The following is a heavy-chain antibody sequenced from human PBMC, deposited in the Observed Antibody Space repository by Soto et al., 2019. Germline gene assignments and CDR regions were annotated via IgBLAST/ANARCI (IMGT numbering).Heavy chain of an antibody. J-gene: IGHJ3*02. D-gene: IGHD6-19*01. V-gene: IGHV3-9*01. CDR2: ISRNSGSI. Sequence: PGGSLRLSCAASGFTFDDYAMHWVRQAPGKGLEWVSGISRNSGSIGYADSVKGRFTISRDNAKNSLYLQMNSLRAEDTALYYCAKEVVAGAGAFDIWGQGTMVTVSS. CDR3: AKEVVAGAGAFDI. CDR1: GFTFDDYA.